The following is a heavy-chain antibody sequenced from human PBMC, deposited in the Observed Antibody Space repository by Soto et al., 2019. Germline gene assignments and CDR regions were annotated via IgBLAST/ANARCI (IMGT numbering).Heavy chain of an antibody. CDR2: ISSSSSYI. CDR3: ARGVAGGSGCYSDY. D-gene: IGHD6-19*01. CDR1: GFTFSSYS. J-gene: IGHJ4*02. Sequence: EVQLVESGGGLVKPGGSLRLSCAASGFTFSSYSMNWVRQAPGKGLEWVSSISSSSSYIYYEDSVEGRFTISRDNAKNSLYLQMNSLRAEDTAVYYCARGVAGGSGCYSDYWGQGTLVTVSS. V-gene: IGHV3-21*01.